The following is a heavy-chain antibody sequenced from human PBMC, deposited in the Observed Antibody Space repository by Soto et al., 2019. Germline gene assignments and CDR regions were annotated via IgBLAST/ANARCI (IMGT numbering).Heavy chain of an antibody. CDR1: GGTISSGGYS. J-gene: IGHJ4*02. V-gene: IGHV4-30-2*01. CDR3: ARGVYSYGYSLGY. D-gene: IGHD5-18*01. CDR2: IYHSGST. Sequence: TLSLTCAVSGGTISSGGYSWSWIRQPPGKGLEWIGYIYHSGSTYYNPSLKSRVTISVDRSKNQFSLKLSSVTAADTAVYYCARGVYSYGYSLGYWGQGTLVTVSS.